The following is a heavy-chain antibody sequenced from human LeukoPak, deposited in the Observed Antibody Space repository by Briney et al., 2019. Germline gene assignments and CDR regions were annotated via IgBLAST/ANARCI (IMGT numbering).Heavy chain of an antibody. CDR2: INPNSGGT. J-gene: IGHJ5*02. V-gene: IGHV1-2*02. CDR1: GYTFTGYY. CDR3: ARGTIVLMVYAVHNWFDP. Sequence: GASVKVSCKASGYTFTGYYMHWVRQAPGQGLEWMGWINPNSGGTNYAQKFQGRVTMTRDTSISTAYMELSRLRSDDTDVYYCARGTIVLMVYAVHNWFDPWGQGTLVTVPS. D-gene: IGHD2-8*01.